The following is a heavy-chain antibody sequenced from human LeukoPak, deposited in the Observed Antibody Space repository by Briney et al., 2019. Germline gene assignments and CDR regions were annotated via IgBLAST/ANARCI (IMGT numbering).Heavy chain of an antibody. CDR2: IGTAGDT. CDR3: ARASIVGATNNAFDI. Sequence: GGSLRLSCAASGFTFSSYDMHWVRQATGKGLEWVSAIGTAGDTYYPGSVKGRFTISRENAKNSLYLQMNSLRAGDTAVYYCARASIVGATNNAFDIWGQGTMVTVSS. D-gene: IGHD1-26*01. CDR1: GFTFSSYD. J-gene: IGHJ3*02. V-gene: IGHV3-13*01.